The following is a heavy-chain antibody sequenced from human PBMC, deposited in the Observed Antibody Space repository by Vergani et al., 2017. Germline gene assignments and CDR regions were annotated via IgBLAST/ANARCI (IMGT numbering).Heavy chain of an antibody. CDR2: ISGSGGST. V-gene: IGHV3-23*01. D-gene: IGHD3-16*01. J-gene: IGHJ6*03. CDR3: AKEGVEYYDYSYLDV. CDR1: GFTFSSFA. Sequence: EVQLLESGGGLVQPGGSLRLSCAASGFTFSSFAMSWVRQAPGKGLEWVSAISGSGGSTYYAASVKGRFTISRDNSKNTLYLQMNSLRAADTAVYYCAKEGVEYYDYSYLDVWGKGTTVTVSS.